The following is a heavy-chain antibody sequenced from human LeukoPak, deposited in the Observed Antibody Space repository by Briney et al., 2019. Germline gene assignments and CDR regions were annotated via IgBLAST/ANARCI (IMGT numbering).Heavy chain of an antibody. V-gene: IGHV4-61*05. CDR2: IYTSGSA. Sequence: SETLSLTCTVSGGSISTSNYYWGWVRQPPGKGLEWIGHIYTSGSANYNPSLKSRVTMSVDTSKNQFSLKLSSVTAADTAVYYCARGRDGYNFLNRGEYYYFDYWGQGTLVTVSS. CDR3: ARGRDGYNFLNRGEYYYFDY. CDR1: GGSISTSNYY. D-gene: IGHD5-24*01. J-gene: IGHJ4*02.